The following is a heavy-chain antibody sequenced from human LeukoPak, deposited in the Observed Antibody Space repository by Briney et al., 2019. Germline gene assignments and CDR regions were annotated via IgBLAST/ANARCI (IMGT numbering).Heavy chain of an antibody. D-gene: IGHD2-2*01. J-gene: IGHJ4*02. V-gene: IGHV4-34*01. CDR1: GGSFSGYY. CDR2: INHSGST. Sequence: SETLSLTCAVYGGSFSGYYWSWIRQPPGKGLEWIGEINHSGSTNYNPSLKGRVTISVDTSKNQFSLKLSSVTAADTAVYYCARGRLGPQDIVVVPAAQDAYYFDYWGQGTLVTVSS. CDR3: ARGRLGPQDIVVVPAAQDAYYFDY.